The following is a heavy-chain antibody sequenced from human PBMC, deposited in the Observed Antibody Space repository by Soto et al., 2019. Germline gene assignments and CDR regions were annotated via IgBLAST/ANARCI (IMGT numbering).Heavy chain of an antibody. D-gene: IGHD2-21*01. CDR2: ITSNGGNT. V-gene: IGHV3-64*01. J-gene: IGHJ6*02. Sequence: EVQLVESGGGLVQPGGSLRLSCEASGFTLSSYAMHWVRQAPGKGLEYVSDITSNGGNTDYASSVKGRFTISRDNSKNTLYLQMGSLRAEDMAVYYCARRIPFGYGMDVWGQGTTVTVSS. CDR1: GFTLSSYA. CDR3: ARRIPFGYGMDV.